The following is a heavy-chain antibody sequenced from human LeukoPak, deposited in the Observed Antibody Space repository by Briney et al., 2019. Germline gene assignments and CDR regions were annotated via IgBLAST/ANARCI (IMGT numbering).Heavy chain of an antibody. CDR2: ISWNSGSI. Sequence: PGRSLRLSCAASGFTFDDYAMHWVRQAPGKGLEWASGISWNSGSIGYADSVKGRFTISRDNAKNSLYLQMNSLRAEDTALYYCAKDTVTVTQPRFNYYGMDVWGQGTTVTVSS. V-gene: IGHV3-9*01. CDR3: AKDTVTVTQPRFNYYGMDV. J-gene: IGHJ6*02. D-gene: IGHD4-4*01. CDR1: GFTFDDYA.